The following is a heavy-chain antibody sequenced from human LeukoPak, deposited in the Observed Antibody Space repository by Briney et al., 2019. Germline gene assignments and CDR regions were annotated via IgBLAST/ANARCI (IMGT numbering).Heavy chain of an antibody. D-gene: IGHD3-22*01. CDR2: INHSGST. J-gene: IGHJ3*02. CDR1: GGSFSGYY. V-gene: IGHV4-34*01. Sequence: SETLSLTCAVYGGSFSGYYWSWIRQPPGKGLEWIGEINHSGSTNYNPSLKSRVTISVDTSKNQFSLKLSSVTAADTAVYYCSRGGGSDSSPRINAFDIWGQGTMLTVSS. CDR3: SRGGGSDSSPRINAFDI.